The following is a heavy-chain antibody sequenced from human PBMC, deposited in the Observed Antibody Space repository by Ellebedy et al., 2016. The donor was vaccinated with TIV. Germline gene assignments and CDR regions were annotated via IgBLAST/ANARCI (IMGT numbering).Heavy chain of an antibody. CDR1: GFTFSSYG. Sequence: PGGSLRLSCAASGFTFSSYGMHWVRQAPGKGPEWVSYISYSGDVIYYADSVKGRFTTSRDNAGNSMYLQMNSLRAEDTAVYYCARLGVIAAAGASDSWGQGTLVIVSS. D-gene: IGHD6-13*01. CDR2: ISYSGDVI. V-gene: IGHV3-21*04. CDR3: ARLGVIAAAGASDS. J-gene: IGHJ4*02.